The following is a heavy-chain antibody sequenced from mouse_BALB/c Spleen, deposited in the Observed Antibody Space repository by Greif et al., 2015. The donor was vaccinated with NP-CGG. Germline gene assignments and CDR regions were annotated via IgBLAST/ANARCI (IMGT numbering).Heavy chain of an antibody. J-gene: IGHJ2*01. CDR2: INPSTGYT. CDR3: ARRTQHFDY. D-gene: IGHD6-1*01. V-gene: IGHV1-7*01. Sequence: VKLMESGAELAKPGASVKMSCKASGYTFTSYWMHWVKQRPGLGLEWIGYINPSTGYTEYNQKFKDKATLTADKSSSTAYKQLSSLTSEDSAVYYCARRTQHFDYRGQGTTLTVSS. CDR1: GYTFTSYW.